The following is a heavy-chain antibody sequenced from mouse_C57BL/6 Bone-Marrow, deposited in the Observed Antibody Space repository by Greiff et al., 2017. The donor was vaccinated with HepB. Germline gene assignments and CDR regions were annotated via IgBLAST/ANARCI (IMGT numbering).Heavy chain of an antibody. V-gene: IGHV5-4*03. J-gene: IGHJ1*03. CDR3: AGASYCSGGSYWYFDV. CDR2: ISDGGSYT. CDR1: GFTFSSYA. D-gene: IGHD1-1*02. Sequence: EVMVVESGGGLVKPGGSLKLSCAASGFTFSSYAMSWVRQTPEKRLEWVATISDGGSYTYYPDNVKGRFTISRDNAKNNLYLQMSHLKSEDTAMYYCAGASYCSGGSYWYFDVWGTGTTVTVSS.